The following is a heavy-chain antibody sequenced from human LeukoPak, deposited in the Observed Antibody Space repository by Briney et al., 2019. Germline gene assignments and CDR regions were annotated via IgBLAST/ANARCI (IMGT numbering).Heavy chain of an antibody. CDR1: GGSISSGGYS. J-gene: IGHJ4*02. V-gene: IGHV4-30-2*01. CDR3: ARVKAPFRFSDY. CDR2: INHSGST. Sequence: SETLSLTCAVSGGSISSGGYSWSRIRQPPGKGLEWIGYINHSGSTNYNPSLKSRVTISVDTSKNQFSLKLSSVTAADTAVYYCARVKAPFRFSDYWGQGTLVTVSS. D-gene: IGHD2/OR15-2a*01.